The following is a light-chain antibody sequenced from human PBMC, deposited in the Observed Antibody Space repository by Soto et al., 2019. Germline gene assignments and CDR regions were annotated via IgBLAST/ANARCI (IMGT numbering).Light chain of an antibody. CDR1: SSGGGGYKL. Sequence: SGVTQPASGAGAPGQSITLSCPGTSSGGGGYKLVSWFQQHPGKAPKLMIYEGSKRPSGVPNRFSGPKSGNTASLTISGLQAEDEADYYCCSYAGSSTSYVFGTGTKVTVL. CDR3: CSYAGSSTSYV. V-gene: IGLV2-23*01. CDR2: EGS. J-gene: IGLJ1*01.